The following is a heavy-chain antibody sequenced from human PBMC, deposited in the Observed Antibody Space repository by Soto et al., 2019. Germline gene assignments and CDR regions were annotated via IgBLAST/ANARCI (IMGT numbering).Heavy chain of an antibody. CDR2: IHYSGST. D-gene: IGHD3-22*01. CDR1: GGSISSYY. Sequence: PSETLSLTCTVSGGSISSYYWSWIRQPPGKRLEWIGHIHYSGSTNYNPSLKSRVTMSVDTSKNQFALNLSSLTAADTAVYYWARPSYESSGYYLSWGQETLVTVSS. V-gene: IGHV4-59*01. CDR3: ARPSYESSGYYLS. J-gene: IGHJ5*02.